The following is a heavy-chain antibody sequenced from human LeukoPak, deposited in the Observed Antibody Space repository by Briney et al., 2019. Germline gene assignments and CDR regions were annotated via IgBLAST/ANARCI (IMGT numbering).Heavy chain of an antibody. J-gene: IGHJ3*02. D-gene: IGHD3-10*01. CDR3: ATSFGEPFGAFDI. V-gene: IGHV3-23*01. Sequence: PGRSLRLSCTASGFTFGDYTMNWVRQAPGKGLEWVSGISGSGGSTYYADSVKGRVTISRDNYKNTLYLQMNSLRAEDAAVYYCATSFGEPFGAFDIWGQGTMVTVSS. CDR1: GFTFGDYT. CDR2: ISGSGGST.